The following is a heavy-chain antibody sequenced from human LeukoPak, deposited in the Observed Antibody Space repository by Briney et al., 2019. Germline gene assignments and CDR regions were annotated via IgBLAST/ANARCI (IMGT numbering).Heavy chain of an antibody. D-gene: IGHD3-10*01. CDR3: ARDAYYYGSGTVDY. Sequence: GASVKVSCKASGYTFTSYGISWVRQAPGQGLEWMGWIRAYNGNTNYAQKLQGRVTMTTDTSTSTAYMELRSLRSDDTAVYYCARDAYYYGSGTVDYWGQGTLVTVSS. CDR1: GYTFTSYG. J-gene: IGHJ4*02. CDR2: IRAYNGNT. V-gene: IGHV1-18*01.